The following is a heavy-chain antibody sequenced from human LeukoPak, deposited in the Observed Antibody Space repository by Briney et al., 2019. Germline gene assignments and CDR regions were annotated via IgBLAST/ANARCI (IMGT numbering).Heavy chain of an antibody. D-gene: IGHD6-6*01. CDR1: GFTFSSYP. V-gene: IGHV3-23*01. J-gene: IGHJ4*02. CDR3: AKNTQYSGYYDC. CDR2: ISDSGGIT. Sequence: GGSLRLSCAASGFTFSSYPMTWVRQAPGKGPEWVSFISDSGGITYYADSVKGRFTISRDNSKNTLYLQMNSLRAEDTAVYYCAKNTQYSGYYDCWGQGTLVAVSS.